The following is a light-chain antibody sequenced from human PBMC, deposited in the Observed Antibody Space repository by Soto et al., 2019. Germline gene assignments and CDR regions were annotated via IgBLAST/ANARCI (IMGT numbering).Light chain of an antibody. Sequence: QSALTQPASVSGSPGQSITISCTGTSSDVGGYNYVSWYQQHPGNAPKLMIYDVSNRPSGVSNRFSGSKSGNTASLTISGLQAEDEAEYYCSSYTSSSTLVFGTGTKLTVL. J-gene: IGLJ1*01. CDR3: SSYTSSSTLV. CDR2: DVS. V-gene: IGLV2-14*01. CDR1: SSDVGGYNY.